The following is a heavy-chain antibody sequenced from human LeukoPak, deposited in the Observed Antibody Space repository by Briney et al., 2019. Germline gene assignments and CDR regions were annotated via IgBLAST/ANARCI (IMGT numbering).Heavy chain of an antibody. V-gene: IGHV3-21*01. D-gene: IGHD6-19*01. CDR2: ISSSSYI. Sequence: GGSLRLSCAASGFTFSSYSMNWVRQAPGKGLEWVSSISSSSYIYYADSVKGRFTISRDNAKNSLYLQMNSLRAEDTAVYYCARDLMLAGTFDYWGQGTLVTVSS. CDR3: ARDLMLAGTFDY. CDR1: GFTFSSYS. J-gene: IGHJ4*02.